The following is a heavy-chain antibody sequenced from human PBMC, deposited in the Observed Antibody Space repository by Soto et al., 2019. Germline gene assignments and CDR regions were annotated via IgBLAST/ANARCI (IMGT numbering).Heavy chain of an antibody. Sequence: GGSLRLSCTVSGFTLGAFAMSWVRQAPGKGLEWVGSIRSRAYGGTTEYAASVTGRFTISRDESKSIAYLQMNSLETEDTAVYFCARYRLAADLSDFDYWGQGTLVTVSS. CDR2: IRSRAYGGTT. J-gene: IGHJ4*02. CDR1: GFTLGAFA. CDR3: ARYRLAADLSDFDY. V-gene: IGHV3-49*04. D-gene: IGHD6-13*01.